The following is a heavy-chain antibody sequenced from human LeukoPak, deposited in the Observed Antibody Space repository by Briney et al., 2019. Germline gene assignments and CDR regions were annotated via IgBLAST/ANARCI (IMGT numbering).Heavy chain of an antibody. CDR1: GGSISSSSYY. D-gene: IGHD3-22*01. CDR2: IYYSGST. J-gene: IGHJ4*02. V-gene: IGHV4-39*01. Sequence: SEALSLTCAVSGGSISSSSYYWGWIRQPSGKGLEWIGSIYYSGSTYYNPSLKSRVTISVDTSKNQFSLKLSSVTAADTAVYYCARAGYYYDSSGLFDYWGQGTLVTVSS. CDR3: ARAGYYYDSSGLFDY.